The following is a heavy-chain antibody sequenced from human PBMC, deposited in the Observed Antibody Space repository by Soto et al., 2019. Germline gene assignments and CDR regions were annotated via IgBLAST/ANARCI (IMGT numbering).Heavy chain of an antibody. V-gene: IGHV5-51*01. CDR2: IYPGDSDS. Sequence: GESLKMSCKGSGYTFTNNCIGLVLQMPGKGLEWMGIIYPGDSDSRYSPSFQGQVTISVDKSISTAYLQWSSLKASDTAMYYCARLYGSSTSGLDVWGQGTTVTVSS. CDR1: GYTFTNNC. D-gene: IGHD6-6*01. J-gene: IGHJ6*02. CDR3: ARLYGSSTSGLDV.